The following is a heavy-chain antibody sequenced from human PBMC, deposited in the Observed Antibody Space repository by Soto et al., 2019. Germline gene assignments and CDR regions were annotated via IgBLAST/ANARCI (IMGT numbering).Heavy chain of an antibody. Sequence: SLRLSCAASGFTFSSYAMSWVRQAPGTGLEWISYISGNGEIIQYAASARGRFTISRDNAENSVYLEMDSLRAEDTALYYCARDVDADFRTDFDYWGRGTLVTVSS. J-gene: IGHJ4*02. D-gene: IGHD4-17*01. CDR1: GFTFSSYA. V-gene: IGHV3-11*01. CDR2: ISGNGEII. CDR3: ARDVDADFRTDFDY.